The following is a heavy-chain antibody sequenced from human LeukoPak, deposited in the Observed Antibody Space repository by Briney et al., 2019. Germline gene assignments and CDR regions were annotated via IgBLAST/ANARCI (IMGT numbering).Heavy chain of an antibody. CDR1: GGSISGHY. J-gene: IGHJ3*02. V-gene: IGHV4-59*08. CDR2: IHYTGRT. CDR3: ARGNYDFWSGYPYAFDI. D-gene: IGHD3-3*01. Sequence: PSETLSLTCTVSGGSISGHYWSWIRQPPGKGLEWIGYIHYTGRTDYSPSLKSRVTISVDTSKNQFSLKLSSVTAADTAVYYCARGNYDFWSGYPYAFDIWGQGTMVTVSS.